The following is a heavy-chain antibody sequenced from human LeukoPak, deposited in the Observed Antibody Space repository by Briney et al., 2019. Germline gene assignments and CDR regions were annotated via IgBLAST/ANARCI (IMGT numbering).Heavy chain of an antibody. D-gene: IGHD3-3*01. CDR1: GYTFTSYG. V-gene: IGHV1-18*01. Sequence: ASVKVSCKASGYTFTSYGISWVRQAPGQGLEWMGWISAYNGNTNYAQKLQGRVTMTTDTSTSTAYMELRSLRSEDTAVYYCARGPLYYDFLSYYYYMDVWGKGTTVTVSS. CDR2: ISAYNGNT. CDR3: ARGPLYYDFLSYYYYMDV. J-gene: IGHJ6*03.